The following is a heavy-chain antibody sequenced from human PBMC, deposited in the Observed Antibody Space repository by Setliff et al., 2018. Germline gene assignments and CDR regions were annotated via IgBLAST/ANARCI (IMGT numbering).Heavy chain of an antibody. Sequence: SETLSLTCAVYGGSFSGYYWSWIRQPPGKGLEWIGSIYYSGSTYYNPSLKSLVTISVDTSKKQFSLKLSSVTAADTAVYYCARGPYNIYDRSGYGFTNWFDPWGQGTLVTVSS. CDR2: IYYSGST. CDR1: GGSFSGYY. J-gene: IGHJ5*02. D-gene: IGHD3-22*01. CDR3: ARGPYNIYDRSGYGFTNWFDP. V-gene: IGHV4-34*01.